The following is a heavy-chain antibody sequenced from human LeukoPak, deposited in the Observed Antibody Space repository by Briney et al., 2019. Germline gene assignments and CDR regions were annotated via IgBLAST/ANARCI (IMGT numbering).Heavy chain of an antibody. CDR2: SSSSSSYI. V-gene: IGHV3-21*01. Sequence: PGGSLRLSCAASGFTFSSYSMNWVRQAPGKGLEWVSSSSSSSSYIYYADSVKGRFTISRDNAKNSLYLQMNSLRAEDTAVYYCARVWFGEREIDYWGQGTLVTVSS. D-gene: IGHD3-10*01. CDR1: GFTFSSYS. J-gene: IGHJ4*02. CDR3: ARVWFGEREIDY.